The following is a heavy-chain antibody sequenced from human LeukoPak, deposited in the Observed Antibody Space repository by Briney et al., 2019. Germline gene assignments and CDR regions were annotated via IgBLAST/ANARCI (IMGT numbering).Heavy chain of an antibody. J-gene: IGHJ4*02. CDR1: GGSISSGDYY. Sequence: SETLSLTCTVSGGSISSGDYYWSWIRQPPGKGLEWIGYIYYSGSTYYNPSLKSRVTISVDTSKNQFSLNLRSVTAADTAVYYCARVGKYCGGDCYSVKYWGQGTLVTVSS. V-gene: IGHV4-30-4*08. D-gene: IGHD2-21*01. CDR3: ARVGKYCGGDCYSVKY. CDR2: IYYSGST.